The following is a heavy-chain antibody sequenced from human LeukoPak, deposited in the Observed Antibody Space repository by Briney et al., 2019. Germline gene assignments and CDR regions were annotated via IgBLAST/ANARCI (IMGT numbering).Heavy chain of an antibody. D-gene: IGHD5-18*01. V-gene: IGHV1-18*01. J-gene: IGHJ4*02. CDR3: ARVGDTAIPHFDY. Sequence: ASVKVSCKASGYTFTSYRISWVRQAPGQGLEWMGWISAYNGNTNYAQKLQGRVTMTTDTSTSTEYMELRSMRSDDTAVYYCARVGDTAIPHFDYWGQGTLVTVSS. CDR1: GYTFTSYR. CDR2: ISAYNGNT.